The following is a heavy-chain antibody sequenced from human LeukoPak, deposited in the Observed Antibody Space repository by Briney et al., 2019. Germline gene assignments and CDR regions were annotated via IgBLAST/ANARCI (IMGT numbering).Heavy chain of an antibody. CDR1: GFTFSSYG. V-gene: IGHV3-30*02. CDR2: IRYDGSNK. Sequence: GGSLRLSCAASGFTFSSYGMHWVRQAPGKGLEWVAFIRYDGSNKYYADSVKGRFTISRDNSKNTLYLQMNSLRAEDTAVYYGAKDHSSYYDFWSGTEPDYYMDVWGKGTTVTVSS. CDR3: AKDHSSYYDFWSGTEPDYYMDV. J-gene: IGHJ6*03. D-gene: IGHD3-3*01.